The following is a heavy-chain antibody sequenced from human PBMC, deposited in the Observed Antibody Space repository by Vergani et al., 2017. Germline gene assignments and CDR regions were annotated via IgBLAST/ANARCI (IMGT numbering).Heavy chain of an antibody. CDR2: INPSGGST. V-gene: IGHV1-46*01. CDR3: ARGCGSTSCYKRGEDWFDP. Sequence: QVQLVQSGAEVKKPGASVKVSCQASGYTSTSYYIHWVRQAPGQGLEWMGIINPSGGSTNYAQKFQGRVTMTRATSTSTVFMELGSLRSEDTAVYYCARGCGSTSCYKRGEDWFDPWGQGTLVTVSS. J-gene: IGHJ5*02. D-gene: IGHD2-2*02. CDR1: GYTSTSYY.